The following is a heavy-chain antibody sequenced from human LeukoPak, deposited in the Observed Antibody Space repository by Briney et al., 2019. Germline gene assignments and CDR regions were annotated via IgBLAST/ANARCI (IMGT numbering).Heavy chain of an antibody. Sequence: PSETLSLTCTVSGGSIGSYYWSWIRQPPGKGLEWLGYIYDSGSTNYNPSLKSRVTISVDTSKNQFSLKLSSVTAADTAVYYCASEYKYDSSGANAFDIWGQGTMVTVSS. CDR3: ASEYKYDSSGANAFDI. V-gene: IGHV4-59*01. J-gene: IGHJ3*02. CDR2: IYDSGST. D-gene: IGHD3-22*01. CDR1: GGSIGSYY.